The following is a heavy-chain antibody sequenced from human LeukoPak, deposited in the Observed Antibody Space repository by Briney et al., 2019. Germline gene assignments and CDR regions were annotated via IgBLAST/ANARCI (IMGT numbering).Heavy chain of an antibody. J-gene: IGHJ6*02. CDR3: ARDIVVVPAAISYYYYGMDV. CDR2: ISSSSSYI. Sequence: PGGSLRLSCAASGFTFSSYSMNLVRQAPGKGLEWVSSISSSSSYIYYADSVKGRFTISRDNAKNSLYLQMNSLRAEDTAVYYCARDIVVVPAAISYYYYGMDVWGQGTTVTVSS. CDR1: GFTFSSYS. V-gene: IGHV3-21*01. D-gene: IGHD2-2*01.